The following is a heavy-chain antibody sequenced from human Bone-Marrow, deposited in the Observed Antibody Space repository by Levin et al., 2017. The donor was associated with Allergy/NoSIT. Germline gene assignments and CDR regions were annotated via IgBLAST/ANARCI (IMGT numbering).Heavy chain of an antibody. Sequence: GESLKISCAASGFTFSSYWMSWVRQAPGKGLEWVANIKQDGSEKYYVDSVKGRFTISRDNAKNSLYLQMNSLRAEDTAVYYCARGGPRGNYYYGMDVWGQGTTVTVSS. J-gene: IGHJ6*02. CDR3: ARGGPRGNYYYGMDV. V-gene: IGHV3-7*01. CDR1: GFTFSSYW. CDR2: IKQDGSEK. D-gene: IGHD3-10*01.